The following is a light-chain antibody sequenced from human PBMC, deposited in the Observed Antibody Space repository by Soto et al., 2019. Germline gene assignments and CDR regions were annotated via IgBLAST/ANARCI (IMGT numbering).Light chain of an antibody. CDR2: EVS. Sequence: QSALTQPSSASGSPGQSVTISCTGTSSDVGGYNYDSWYQQHPGKAPKLMIYEVSKRPSGVPDRFSGSKSGNTASLTVSGLQAEDEADYYCSSYAGSSVVFGGGTKVTVL. CDR1: SSDVGGYNY. J-gene: IGLJ2*01. V-gene: IGLV2-8*01. CDR3: SSYAGSSVV.